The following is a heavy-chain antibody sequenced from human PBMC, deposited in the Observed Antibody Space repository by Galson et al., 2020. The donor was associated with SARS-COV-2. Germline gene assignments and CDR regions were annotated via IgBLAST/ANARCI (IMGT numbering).Heavy chain of an antibody. V-gene: IGHV1-2*06. D-gene: IGHD3-10*01. Sequence: GESLKISCKASGYTFSGHYMHWVRLAPGQGLEWMGRINPNSGDTDVAQKFQGRVTMTTDTSLTTGYMELSRLTSDDTAVYYCTRGSNSSPFYHFDPWGQGTLVTVSS. CDR2: INPNSGDT. J-gene: IGHJ5*02. CDR1: GYTFSGHY. CDR3: TRGSNSSPFYHFDP.